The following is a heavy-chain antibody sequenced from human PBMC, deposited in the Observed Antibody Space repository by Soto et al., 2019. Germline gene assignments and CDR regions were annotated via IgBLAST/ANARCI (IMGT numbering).Heavy chain of an antibody. V-gene: IGHV3-53*02. Sequence: EVQLVGTGGGLIQPGGSLRLSCTASGFTVSNSFLSWVRQAPGKGLEWVSAIFGGGNTYFSDSVKGRFTISRDNYRNTLYLQMTSLRAEDTAVYYCARHSTQAGLFDSWGQVTLVTVSS. CDR3: ARHSTQAGLFDS. D-gene: IGHD4-4*01. J-gene: IGHJ4*02. CDR2: IFGGGNT. CDR1: GFTVSNSF.